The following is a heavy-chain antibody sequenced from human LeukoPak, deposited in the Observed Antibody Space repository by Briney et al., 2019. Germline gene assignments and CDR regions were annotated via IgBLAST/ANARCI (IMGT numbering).Heavy chain of an antibody. CDR1: GFTFSSHG. J-gene: IGHJ4*02. Sequence: QSGGTLRLSCAASGFTFSSHGMNWVRQAPGKGLEWVSGISPSGGITYYTDSVKGRFTISRDNSKNTLYLQMNSLRAEDTAVYYCAKSPGYSSSWYDYWGQGTLVTVSS. V-gene: IGHV3-23*01. CDR3: AKSPGYSSSWYDY. D-gene: IGHD6-13*01. CDR2: ISPSGGIT.